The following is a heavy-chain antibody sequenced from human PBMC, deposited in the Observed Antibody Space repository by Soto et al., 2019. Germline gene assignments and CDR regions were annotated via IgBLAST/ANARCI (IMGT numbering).Heavy chain of an antibody. CDR2: IWYDGSNK. J-gene: IGHJ4*02. Sequence: GGAPGISCAASGVTLGSYWLPLVRHAPGKGVGWGAVIWYDGSNKYYADSVKGQFTISRDNSKNTLYLQMNSLRAEDTAVYYCARDGFLDSWYKQGSQNYFDYWGQGTLVTVSS. D-gene: IGHD6-13*01. CDR3: ARDGFLDSWYKQGSQNYFDY. V-gene: IGHV3-33*01. CDR1: GVTLGSYW.